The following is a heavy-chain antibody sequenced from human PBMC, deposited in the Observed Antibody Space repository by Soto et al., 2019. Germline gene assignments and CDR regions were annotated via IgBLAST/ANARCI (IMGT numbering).Heavy chain of an antibody. Sequence: EVQLVESGGGLVQPGGSLSLSCAASGFTFSSYWMSWVRQAPGKGLEWVANIKQDGSEKYYVDSVKGRFTISRDNAKNSLYLQMNCRRAEDTAVYYCASETSYYYGSGSPNRGYWGQGTLVTVSS. CDR3: ASETSYYYGSGSPNRGY. J-gene: IGHJ4*02. CDR1: GFTFSSYW. V-gene: IGHV3-7*01. D-gene: IGHD3-10*01. CDR2: IKQDGSEK.